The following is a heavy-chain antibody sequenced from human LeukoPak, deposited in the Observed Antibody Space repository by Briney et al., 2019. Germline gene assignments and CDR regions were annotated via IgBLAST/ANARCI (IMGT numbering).Heavy chain of an antibody. D-gene: IGHD6-13*01. CDR1: GFTFSNHA. J-gene: IGHJ5*02. V-gene: IGHV3-13*01. CDR3: AKGRGIGPNNWFDP. CDR2: IGTAGDT. Sequence: GGSLRLSCATSGFTFSNHAMHWVRQATGKGLEWVSAIGTAGDTFYPGSVKGRFTISRDNSKNTLYLQMNSLRAEDTAVYYCAKGRGIGPNNWFDPWGQGTLVTVSS.